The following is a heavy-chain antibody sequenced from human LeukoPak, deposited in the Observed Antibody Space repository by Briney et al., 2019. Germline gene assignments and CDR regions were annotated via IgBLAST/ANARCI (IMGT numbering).Heavy chain of an antibody. V-gene: IGHV3-30-3*01. CDR3: ARGTPSSSGWLYYGMDV. CDR1: GFTFSSYA. D-gene: IGHD6-19*01. Sequence: PGRSLRLSCAASGFTFSSYAMHWVRQAPGKGLEWVAVISYDGSNKYYADSVKGRFTISRDNSENTLYLQMNSLRAEDTAVYYCARGTPSSSGWLYYGMDVWGQGTTVTVSS. CDR2: ISYDGSNK. J-gene: IGHJ6*02.